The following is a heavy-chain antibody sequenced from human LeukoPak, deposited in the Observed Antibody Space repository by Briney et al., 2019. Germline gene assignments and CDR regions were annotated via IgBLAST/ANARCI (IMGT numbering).Heavy chain of an antibody. CDR2: IYPSGST. CDR1: GGSISSYY. Sequence: SETLSLTCTVSGGSISSYYWSWIRQPPGKGLEWIGYIYPSGSTNYNPSLKSRVTISVQTSKNQFSLKPSSVTAADTAVYYCASLGSYGLDYWGQGTLVTVSS. V-gene: IGHV4-4*09. D-gene: IGHD3-16*01. CDR3: ASLGSYGLDY. J-gene: IGHJ4*02.